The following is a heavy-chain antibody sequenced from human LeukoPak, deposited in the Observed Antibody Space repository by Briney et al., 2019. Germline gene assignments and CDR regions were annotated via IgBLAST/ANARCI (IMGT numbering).Heavy chain of an antibody. CDR3: ARRDGIAAAGSGAFDI. D-gene: IGHD6-13*01. V-gene: IGHV4-34*01. CDR1: GGSFSGYY. CDR2: INHSGST. J-gene: IGHJ3*02. Sequence: ASETLSLTCAVYGGSFSGYYWSWIRQPPGKGLEWIGEINHSGSTNYNPSLKSRVTISVDTSKDQFSLKLSSVAAADTAVYYCARRDGIAAAGSGAFDIWGQGTIVTVSS.